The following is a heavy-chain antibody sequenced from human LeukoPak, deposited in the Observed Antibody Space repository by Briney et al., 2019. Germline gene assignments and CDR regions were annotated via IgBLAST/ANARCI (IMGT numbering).Heavy chain of an antibody. D-gene: IGHD2-2*02. CDR2: IYYSGST. V-gene: IGHV4-59*01. Sequence: PSETLSLTCTVSGGSISSYYWSWIRQPPGKGLEWIGYIYYSGSTNYNPSLKSRVTISVDTSKNQFSLKLSSVTAADTAVYYCARDRYCSSTSCYRFYYYMDVWGKGTTVTVPS. J-gene: IGHJ6*03. CDR3: ARDRYCSSTSCYRFYYYMDV. CDR1: GGSISSYY.